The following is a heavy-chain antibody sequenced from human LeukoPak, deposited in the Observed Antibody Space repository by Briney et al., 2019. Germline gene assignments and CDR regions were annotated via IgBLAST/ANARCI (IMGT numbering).Heavy chain of an antibody. V-gene: IGHV3-23*01. J-gene: IGHJ4*02. D-gene: IGHD3-10*01. CDR3: AKDKSYYYDSGSYGLDY. CDR2: ISGSGGST. Sequence: GGSLRLSCAASGFTFSSYAMSWVRQAPGKGLEWVSAISGSGGSTYYADSVKGRFTISRDNSKNTMYLQMNSLRAEDTAVYYCAKDKSYYYDSGSYGLDYWGQGTLVTVSS. CDR1: GFTFSSYA.